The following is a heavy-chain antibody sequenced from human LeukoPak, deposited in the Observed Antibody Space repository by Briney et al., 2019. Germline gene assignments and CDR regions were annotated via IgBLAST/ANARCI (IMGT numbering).Heavy chain of an antibody. V-gene: IGHV3-48*04. D-gene: IGHD2-2*01. CDR1: GFTFSSYS. CDR2: ISSSSSTI. J-gene: IGHJ4*02. CDR3: ARDTYQPGLIDC. Sequence: GGSLRLSCAASGFTFSSYSMNWVRQAPGKGLEWVSFISSSSSTIYYADSVKGRFTISRDNAKNTLYLQMNSLRAEDTAVYYCARDTYQPGLIDCWGQGTLVTVSS.